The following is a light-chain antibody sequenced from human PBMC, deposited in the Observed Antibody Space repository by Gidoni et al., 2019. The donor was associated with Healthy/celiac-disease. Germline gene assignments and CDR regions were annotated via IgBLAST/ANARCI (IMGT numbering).Light chain of an antibody. CDR1: SSDVGGYNY. J-gene: IGLJ3*02. CDR2: DVS. Sequence: SALTQTRSVSGSPGQSVTISCTGTSSDVGGYNYVSWYQQHPGKAPNLMIYDVSKRPSGVPDRFSGSKSGNTASLTISGLLAEDEADYFCCSYAGSYTWVFGGGTKLTVL. CDR3: CSYAGSYTWV. V-gene: IGLV2-11*01.